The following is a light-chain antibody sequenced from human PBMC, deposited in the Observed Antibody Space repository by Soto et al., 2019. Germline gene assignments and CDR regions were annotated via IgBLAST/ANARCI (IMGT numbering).Light chain of an antibody. V-gene: IGKV3-20*01. CDR1: QSVTNSF. Sequence: EIVLAQSPGTLSLSPGERATLSCRASQSVTNSFLAWYQQKPGQAPRLLIYGASRRATGIPARFTGSGSGTDFSLNISRLEPEDFAVYYCQQYVSSPWAFGQGTKVEI. J-gene: IGKJ1*01. CDR2: GAS. CDR3: QQYVSSPWA.